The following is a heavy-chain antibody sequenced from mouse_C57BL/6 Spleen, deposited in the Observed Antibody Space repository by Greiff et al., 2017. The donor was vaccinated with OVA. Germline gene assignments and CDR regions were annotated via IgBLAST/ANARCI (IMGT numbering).Heavy chain of an antibody. CDR3: ARQRYSNYFDY. Sequence: EVQLVESGGGLVKPGGSLKLSCAASGFTFSSYTMSWVRQTPEKRLEWVATISGGGGNTYYPDSVKGRFTISRDNAKNTLYLQMSSLRSEDTALYYCARQRYSNYFDYWGQGTTLTVSS. CDR2: ISGGGGNT. V-gene: IGHV5-9*01. CDR1: GFTFSSYT. J-gene: IGHJ2*01. D-gene: IGHD2-5*01.